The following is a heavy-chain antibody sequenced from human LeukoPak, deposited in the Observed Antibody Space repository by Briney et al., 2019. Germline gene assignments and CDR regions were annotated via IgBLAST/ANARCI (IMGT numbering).Heavy chain of an antibody. CDR1: GFTFSSSG. V-gene: IGHV3-30*18. CDR3: AKVRGNVGSSYFPDY. J-gene: IGHJ4*02. D-gene: IGHD3-22*01. Sequence: GGSLRLSCAASGFTFSSSGMHWVRQAPGKGLEWVAVISYDGSNKYYADSVKGRFTISRDNSKNTLYLQMNSLRVEDTAVYYCAKVRGNVGSSYFPDYWGQGTLVTVTS. CDR2: ISYDGSNK.